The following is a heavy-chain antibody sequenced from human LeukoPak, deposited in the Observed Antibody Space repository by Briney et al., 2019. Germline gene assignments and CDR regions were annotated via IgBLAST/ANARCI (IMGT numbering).Heavy chain of an antibody. V-gene: IGHV6-1*01. CDR1: GDSVSSNSAA. D-gene: IGHD3-10*01. CDR2: TYYRSKWYY. J-gene: IGHJ5*02. CDR3: ARSVEGFYASGSSYNRFDP. Sequence: SQTLSLTCVISGDSVSSNSAAWNWIRQSPSRGLEWLGGTYYRSKWYYDYAVSVKSRININAEKSKNQFSLQLNSVTPEDTAVYYCARSVEGFYASGSSYNRFDPWGQGTLVTVSS.